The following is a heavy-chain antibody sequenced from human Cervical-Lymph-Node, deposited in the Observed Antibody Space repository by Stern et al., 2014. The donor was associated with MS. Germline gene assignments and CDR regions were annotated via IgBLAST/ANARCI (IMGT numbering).Heavy chain of an antibody. Sequence: VQLVESGGGVVQPGRSLRLSCVVSGLTFSSYGMHWVRQAPGKGLEWVALISYDGRDKYYADSMKGRFTISRDHSKNTLFLQMNSLRADDTAVYYCAAFCSDGVCYKGGRNYYYYGMDVWGQGTTVTVSS. CDR1: GLTFSSYG. V-gene: IGHV3-30*03. D-gene: IGHD2-8*01. J-gene: IGHJ6*02. CDR2: ISYDGRDK. CDR3: AAFCSDGVCYKGGRNYYYYGMDV.